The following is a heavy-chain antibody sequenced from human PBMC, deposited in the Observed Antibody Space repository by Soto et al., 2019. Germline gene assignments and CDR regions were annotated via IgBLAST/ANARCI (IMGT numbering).Heavy chain of an antibody. CDR3: ARGRLAVGSDWFDS. CDR1: GITFNPNA. V-gene: IGHV3-23*01. CDR2: IDGDGGDT. J-gene: IGHJ5*01. D-gene: IGHD1-26*01. Sequence: PGGSLRLSCVASGITFNPNAMIWFRQAPVNGLEWVSAIDGDGGDTFFADFVKGRFTMSRDNSKNTVYLHMRSLTAEDTALYYCARGRLAVGSDWFDSWGPGTLVTVSS.